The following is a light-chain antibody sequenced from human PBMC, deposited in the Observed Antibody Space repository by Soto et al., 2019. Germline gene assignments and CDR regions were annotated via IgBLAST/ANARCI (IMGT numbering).Light chain of an antibody. CDR3: SSYATSGTYL. CDR1: SSDVGGYNY. CDR2: VVT. V-gene: IGLV2-14*01. Sequence: QSVLTQRASVSGSPGQSITISCTGTSSDVGGYNYVSWYQQHPGKAPKILIYVVTKRPSGVSNRFSGSKSGNTASLTISGLRDGDEADYYCSSYATSGTYLFGTGTKVTVL. J-gene: IGLJ1*01.